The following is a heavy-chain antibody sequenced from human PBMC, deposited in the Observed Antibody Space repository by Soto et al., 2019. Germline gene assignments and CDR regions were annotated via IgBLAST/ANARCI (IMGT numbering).Heavy chain of an antibody. Sequence: GGSLRLSCAASGFTFSGSAMHWGHQASGKGLEWVGRIRSKANSYATAYVALVKGRFTIFRDDSKNTAYLPMNSLKTEHTAVYYCSSPGYYDSSGYSYSYYGMDVWGQGTTVTVSS. CDR1: GFTFSGSA. J-gene: IGHJ6*02. CDR3: SSPGYYDSSGYSYSYYGMDV. V-gene: IGHV3-73*01. D-gene: IGHD3-22*01. CDR2: IRSKANSYAT.